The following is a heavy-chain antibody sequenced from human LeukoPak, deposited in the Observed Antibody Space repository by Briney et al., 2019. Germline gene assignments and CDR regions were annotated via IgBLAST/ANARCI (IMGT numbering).Heavy chain of an antibody. J-gene: IGHJ5*01. CDR2: MYHSGST. CDR3: ARSRQASGLFNS. V-gene: IGHV4-38-2*02. CDR1: GYSIRSGYY. Sequence: SETLSLTCTVSGYSIRSGYYWGWIRQPPGKGLEWIGSMYHSGSTYYNPSLRSRVTISVDRPKNQFFLNVTSLTAADTAVYYCARSRQASGLFNSWGQGTLVVVSS. D-gene: IGHD3-10*01.